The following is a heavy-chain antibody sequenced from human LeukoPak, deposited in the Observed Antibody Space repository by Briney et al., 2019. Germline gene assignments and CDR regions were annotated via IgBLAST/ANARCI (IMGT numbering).Heavy chain of an antibody. CDR2: IFTTGST. D-gene: IGHD3-16*01. Sequence: SETLSLTCTVSGDSISSGRFYWSWIRQPAGKGLEWVGRIFTTGSTNYNPSLKSRVTISIDTSKKQFSLKLSSVTAADTAVYYCARRRLGEFCDYWGQGTLVTVSS. J-gene: IGHJ4*02. V-gene: IGHV4-61*02. CDR1: GDSISSGRFY. CDR3: ARRRLGEFCDY.